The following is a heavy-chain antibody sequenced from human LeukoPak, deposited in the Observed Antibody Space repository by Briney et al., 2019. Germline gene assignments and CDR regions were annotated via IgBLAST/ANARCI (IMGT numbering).Heavy chain of an antibody. J-gene: IGHJ4*02. CDR1: GGSISSYY. V-gene: IGHV4-59*08. CDR2: ICYSGST. D-gene: IGHD3-10*01. Sequence: SETLSLTCTVSGGSISSYYWSWIRQPPGKGLEWIGYICYSGSTNYNPSLKSRVTISVDTSKNQFSLKLSSVTAADTAVYYCARRRGELPYFDYWGQGTLVTVSS. CDR3: ARRRGELPYFDY.